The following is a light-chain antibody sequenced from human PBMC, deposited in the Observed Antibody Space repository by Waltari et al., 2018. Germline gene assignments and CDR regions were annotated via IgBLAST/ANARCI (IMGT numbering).Light chain of an antibody. CDR2: EAT. V-gene: IGKV1-5*03. CDR3: QRYNSYPIT. Sequence: DIQLTQSPSTLFASVGDRVTIPCRASQSIGSWLAWYQQKPGKAPKPLTYEATSLESGVPSRFSASGSGTEFTLTISSLQPDDFATYYCQRYNSYPITFGPGTKVDI. J-gene: IGKJ3*01. CDR1: QSIGSW.